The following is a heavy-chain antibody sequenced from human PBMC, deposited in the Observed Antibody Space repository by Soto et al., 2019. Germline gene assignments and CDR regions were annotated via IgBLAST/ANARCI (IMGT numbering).Heavy chain of an antibody. CDR2: IWHDGSNK. CDR3: AIPRNMYTWNEGGFYI. Sequence: QVQVVESGGGVVQPGRSLRLSCAASGFTFSAYGMHWVRQAPGKGLEWVAVIWHDGSNKYYADSVKGRFTISRDNSKNTLYLHLNRMRAEDTAVYYCAIPRNMYTWNEGGFYIWGQGTTVTVSS. V-gene: IGHV3-33*01. J-gene: IGHJ3*02. CDR1: GFTFSAYG. D-gene: IGHD1-1*01.